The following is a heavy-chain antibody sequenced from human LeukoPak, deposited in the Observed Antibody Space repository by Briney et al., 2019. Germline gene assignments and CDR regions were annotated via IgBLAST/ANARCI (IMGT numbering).Heavy chain of an antibody. CDR1: GDSIRSYY. J-gene: IGHJ4*01. V-gene: IGHV4-59*08. Sequence: SETLSLTCTVSGDSIRSYYWNWIRRPPGKGLEWIGYIYYTGSTSYNPSLKSRVTISLDTSKSQFSLRLTSVTAANTAVYYCASHGSSGHDPLTWGQGTLVTVSS. CDR3: ASHGSSGHDPLT. CDR2: IYYTGST. D-gene: IGHD5-12*01.